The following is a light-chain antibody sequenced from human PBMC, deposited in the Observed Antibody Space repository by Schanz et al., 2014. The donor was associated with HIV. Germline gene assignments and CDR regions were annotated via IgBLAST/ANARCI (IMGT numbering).Light chain of an antibody. CDR3: SSYTNINSWV. CDR2: EVT. V-gene: IGLV2-14*03. J-gene: IGLJ3*02. Sequence: QSALTQPASVSGSPGQSITISCTGTSNDVGGQNYLSWFQQHPGRAPKLLIFEVTNRPSGIPNRFSGSKSGNTASLTISGLQAEDEADYYCSSYTNINSWVFGGGTKLTVL. CDR1: SNDVGGQNY.